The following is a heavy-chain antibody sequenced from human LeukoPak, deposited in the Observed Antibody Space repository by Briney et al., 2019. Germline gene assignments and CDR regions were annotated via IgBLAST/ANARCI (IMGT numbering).Heavy chain of an antibody. J-gene: IGHJ5*02. CDR3: ARGYDSSGFPFDP. Sequence: PSETLSLTCAVYGGSFSGYYWSWIRQPPGEGLEWIGEINHSGSTNYNPSLKSRVTISVDTSKNQFSLKLSSVTAADTAVYYCARGYDSSGFPFDPWGQGTLVTVSS. V-gene: IGHV4-34*01. D-gene: IGHD3-22*01. CDR2: INHSGST. CDR1: GGSFSGYY.